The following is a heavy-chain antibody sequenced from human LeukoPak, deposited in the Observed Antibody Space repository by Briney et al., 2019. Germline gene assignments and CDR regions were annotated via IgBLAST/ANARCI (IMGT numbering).Heavy chain of an antibody. J-gene: IGHJ4*02. V-gene: IGHV4-59*01. Sequence: PSETLSLTCTVSGGSISSYYWSWIRQPPGKGLEWIGYIYYSGSTNYNPSLKSRVTISVDTSKNQFSLKLSSVTAADTAVYYCGRSPQWLLFDCWGQGTLVTVSS. CDR3: GRSPQWLLFDC. CDR1: GGSISSYY. D-gene: IGHD6-19*01. CDR2: IYYSGST.